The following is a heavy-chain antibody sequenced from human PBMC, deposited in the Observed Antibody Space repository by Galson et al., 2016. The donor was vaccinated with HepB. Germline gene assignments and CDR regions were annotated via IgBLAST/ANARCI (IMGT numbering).Heavy chain of an antibody. J-gene: IGHJ3*02. V-gene: IGHV5-51*01. D-gene: IGHD2-21*02. CDR1: GSRFTSYW. CDR2: IYPCDSDT. Sequence: QSGAEVKKPGESLKISCKGSGSRFTSYWIGWVRQMPGIGLEWMGVIYPCDSDTPYSPSFQGPLTISADKSISTASLQWSSLRASDTAMYYCAGYCGGDCHDAFDIWGQGALVTVSS. CDR3: AGYCGGDCHDAFDI.